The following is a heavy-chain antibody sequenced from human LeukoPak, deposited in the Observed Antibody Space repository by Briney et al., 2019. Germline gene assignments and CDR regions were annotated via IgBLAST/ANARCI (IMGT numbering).Heavy chain of an antibody. V-gene: IGHV3-33*07. J-gene: IGHJ4*02. CDR3: ARGDSAYDYYFDY. CDR2: IWYDGSNK. CDR1: GGSISSSG. Sequence: LSLTCTVSGGSISSSGYYWGRIRQPPGKGLERVAVIWYDGSNKYYADSVKGRFTISRDNSKNTLYLQMNSLSAEDTAVYYCARGDSAYDYYFDYWGQGTLVTVSS. D-gene: IGHD5-12*01.